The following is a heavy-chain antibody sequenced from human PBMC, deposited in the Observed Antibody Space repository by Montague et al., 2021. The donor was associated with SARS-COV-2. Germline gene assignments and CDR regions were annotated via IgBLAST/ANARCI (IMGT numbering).Heavy chain of an antibody. CDR3: ASPTYYYDSSGSDAFDI. CDR2: KYYSGST. D-gene: IGHD3-22*01. J-gene: IGHJ3*02. CDR1: GASISSRSYY. V-gene: IGHV4-39*01. Sequence: SETLSLTCTVSGASISSRSYYWGWIRQPPGKGLEWIGFKYYSGSTCYNPTLKSRVTISVDTSKNQFSLKLSSVTAADTAVYYCASPTYYYDSSGSDAFDIWGQGTMVTVSS.